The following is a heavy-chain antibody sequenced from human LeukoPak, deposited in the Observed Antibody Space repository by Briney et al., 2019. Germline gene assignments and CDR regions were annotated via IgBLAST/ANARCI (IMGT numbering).Heavy chain of an antibody. J-gene: IGHJ6*03. Sequence: SETLSLTCIVSGGSIGTYYWSWIRQSPGKGLEWIGYIYVTGSTRYNPYLQSRVTISVDTSSNQFFLKMSSVTAADTAVYYCARHSGGGIEDMDVWGTGTKVTVSS. CDR3: ARHSGGGIEDMDV. D-gene: IGHD3-16*02. CDR2: IYVTGST. V-gene: IGHV4-59*08. CDR1: GGSIGTYY.